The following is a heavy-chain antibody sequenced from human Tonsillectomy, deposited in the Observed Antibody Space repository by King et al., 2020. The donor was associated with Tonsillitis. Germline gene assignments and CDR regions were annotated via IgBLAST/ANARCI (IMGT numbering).Heavy chain of an antibody. CDR2: IDPSDSYT. Sequence: VQLVESGAEVKKPGESLSISCKGSGYSFTSYWISWVRQMPGKGLEWMGRIDPSDSYTNYSPSFQGHVTISADQSIRTAYLQWSSLQAADTAMYYCASSQGWGYRWWFDPWGQGTLVTVSS. J-gene: IGHJ5*02. V-gene: IGHV5-10-1*03. D-gene: IGHD3-16*01. CDR3: ASSQGWGYRWWFDP. CDR1: GYSFTSYW.